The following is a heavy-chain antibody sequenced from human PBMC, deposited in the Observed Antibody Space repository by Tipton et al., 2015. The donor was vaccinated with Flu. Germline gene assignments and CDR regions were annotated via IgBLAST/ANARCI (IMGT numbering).Heavy chain of an antibody. CDR2: INHSGGT. CDR1: GGSFSDYY. J-gene: IGHJ4*02. V-gene: IGHV4-34*01. D-gene: IGHD5-12*01. Sequence: TLSLTCAVYGGSFSDYYWSWIRQPPGKGLEWIGEINHSGGTDYNPSLKSRVTMSIDMSKSQFSLKVRSLTAADTAVYYCARGSAYANVYHDSWGRGNLVTVSS. CDR3: ARGSAYANVYHDS.